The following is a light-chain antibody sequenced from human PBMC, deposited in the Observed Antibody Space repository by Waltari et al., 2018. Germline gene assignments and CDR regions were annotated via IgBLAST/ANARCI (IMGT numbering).Light chain of an antibody. J-gene: IGKJ2*01. Sequence: DIVLTQSPLSLPVTPGEPASISCRSSQSLLHSNGYNYFDWSLQRPGQSPQLLIYLGSNRASGVPDRFSGSGSGTDFTLKINRVELEDVGVYYCMQALQSPYTFGQGTKLEIK. CDR1: QSLLHSNGYNY. CDR3: MQALQSPYT. CDR2: LGS. V-gene: IGKV2-28*01.